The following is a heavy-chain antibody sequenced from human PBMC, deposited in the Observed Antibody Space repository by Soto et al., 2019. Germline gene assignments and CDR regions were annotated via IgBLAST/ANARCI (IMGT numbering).Heavy chain of an antibody. J-gene: IGHJ4*02. CDR1: GYTFTSYY. CDR2: INPSGGST. CDR3: ARRGACISTSCSLDY. Sequence: GASVKVSCKASGYTFTSYYIHWVRQAPGQGLEWMGIINPSGGSTTYAQKFQGRVTMTRDTSTSTVYMELSSLRSEDTAVYYCARRGACISTSCSLDYWSQGTLVTVSS. V-gene: IGHV1-46*01. D-gene: IGHD2-2*01.